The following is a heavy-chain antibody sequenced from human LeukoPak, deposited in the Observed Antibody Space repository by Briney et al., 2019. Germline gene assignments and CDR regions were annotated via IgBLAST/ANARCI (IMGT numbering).Heavy chain of an antibody. V-gene: IGHV3-30*02. J-gene: IGHJ4*02. D-gene: IGHD3-3*01. Sequence: GGSLRLSCAASGFTFSGSGMHWVRQAPGKWLEWVTFIRYDGSNKYYTDSVKGRSTISRDNSKNTLYLQMDSLRAEDTAVYYCARDYDFWSGYYSPTRGYFGYWGQGTLVTVSS. CDR1: GFTFSGSG. CDR2: IRYDGSNK. CDR3: ARDYDFWSGYYSPTRGYFGY.